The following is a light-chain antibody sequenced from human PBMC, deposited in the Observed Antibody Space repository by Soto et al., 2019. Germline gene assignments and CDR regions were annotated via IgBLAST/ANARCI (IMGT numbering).Light chain of an antibody. CDR2: DAS. CDR3: QQRSTFIT. V-gene: IGKV3-11*01. CDR1: KSVSTY. J-gene: IGKJ5*01. Sequence: EIVLTQSPATLSLSPGEGVALFCRASKSVSTYLAWYQQKPGQAPRLFIYDASNTATGIPARLSGSGSGTDFTLTISSLESEDSAVYYCQQRSTFITFGQGTRLEIK.